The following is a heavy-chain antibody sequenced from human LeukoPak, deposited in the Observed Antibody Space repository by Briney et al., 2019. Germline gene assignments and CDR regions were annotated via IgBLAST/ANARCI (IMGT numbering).Heavy chain of an antibody. CDR1: GGSISSSNW. CDR2: IYHSGST. Sequence: SETLSLTCAVSGGSISSSNWWSWVRQPPGKGLEWIGEIYHSGSTNYNPSLKSRVTISVDKSKIQFSLKLSSVTAADTAVYYCARGEGYDYGEDLDYWGQGTLVTVSS. J-gene: IGHJ4*02. D-gene: IGHD4-17*01. V-gene: IGHV4-4*02. CDR3: ARGEGYDYGEDLDY.